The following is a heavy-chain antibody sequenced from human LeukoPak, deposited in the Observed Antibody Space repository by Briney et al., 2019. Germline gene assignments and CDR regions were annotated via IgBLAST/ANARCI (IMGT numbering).Heavy chain of an antibody. CDR3: ARVGEMVTRRLYYYYYYMDV. CDR2: INHSGST. Sequence: SETLSLTCAVYGGSFSGYYWSWIRQPPGKGREWIGEINHSGSTNYNPSLKSRVTISVDTSKNQFSLKLSSVTAADTAVYYCARVGEMVTRRLYYYYYYMDVWGEGTTVTVSS. V-gene: IGHV4-34*01. CDR1: GGSFSGYY. D-gene: IGHD4-23*01. J-gene: IGHJ6*03.